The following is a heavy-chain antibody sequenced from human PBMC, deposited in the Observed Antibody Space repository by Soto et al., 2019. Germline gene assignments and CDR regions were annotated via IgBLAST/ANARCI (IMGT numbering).Heavy chain of an antibody. CDR1: GFTFSSYS. V-gene: IGHV3-21*01. CDR2: ISSSSSYI. CDR3: AREGGGIVVVPAAMVPYYYYGMDV. Sequence: EVQLVESGGGLVKPGGSLRLSCAAPGFTFSSYSMNWVRQAPGKGLEWVSSISSSSSYIYYADSVKGRFTISRDNAKNSLYLQMNSMRAEDTAVYYCAREGGGIVVVPAAMVPYYYYGMDVWGQGTTVTVSS. J-gene: IGHJ6*02. D-gene: IGHD2-2*01.